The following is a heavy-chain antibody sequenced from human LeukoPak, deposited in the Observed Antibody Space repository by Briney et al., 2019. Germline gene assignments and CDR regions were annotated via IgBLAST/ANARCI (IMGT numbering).Heavy chain of an antibody. CDR3: ARGVRHLAAAAPEYFQH. CDR1: GDSISNYY. J-gene: IGHJ1*01. Sequence: SETLSLTCTVSGDSISNYYWSWIRQPPGKGLEWIGYVYYSGSTNYNPSLKSRVTISVDTSKNQFSLKLSSVTAADTAVYYCARGVRHLAAAAPEYFQHWGQGTLVTVSS. V-gene: IGHV4-59*12. D-gene: IGHD6-13*01. CDR2: VYYSGST.